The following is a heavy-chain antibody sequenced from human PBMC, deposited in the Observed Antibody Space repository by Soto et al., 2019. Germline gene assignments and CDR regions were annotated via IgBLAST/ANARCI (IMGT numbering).Heavy chain of an antibody. D-gene: IGHD2-15*01. Sequence: SEPLSRTCTVSGVSISDISYCWGWIRQPPGKGLQWIGCMFYSGATYYNPSLKNRVTLSVDTSNNEFSLKLVSVTAPDTAVYYCARHKSGSDWLDPWGQGTLVTVSS. V-gene: IGHV4-39*01. CDR3: ARHKSGSDWLDP. CDR1: GVSISDISYC. J-gene: IGHJ5*02. CDR2: MFYSGAT.